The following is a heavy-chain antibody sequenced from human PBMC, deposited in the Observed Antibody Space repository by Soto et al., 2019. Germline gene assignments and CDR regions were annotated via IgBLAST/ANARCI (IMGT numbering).Heavy chain of an antibody. D-gene: IGHD2-21*01. J-gene: IGHJ6*03. V-gene: IGHV2-70*11. Sequence: SGPTLVNPTQTLTLTCTFSGFSLSTSGMCVSWIRQPPGKALEWLARIDWDDDKYYSTSLKTRLTISKDTSKNQVVLTMTNMDPVDTATYYCARILTFVGSRDLYYYFMDVWGKGTTVTVSS. CDR2: IDWDDDK. CDR1: GFSLSTSGMC. CDR3: ARILTFVGSRDLYYYFMDV.